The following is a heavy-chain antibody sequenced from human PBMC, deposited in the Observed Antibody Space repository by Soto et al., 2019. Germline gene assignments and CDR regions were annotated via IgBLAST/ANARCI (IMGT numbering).Heavy chain of an antibody. CDR1: GGSIISSSYY. V-gene: IGHV4-39*01. D-gene: IGHD2-2*02. J-gene: IGHJ3*02. CDR2: IYYSGST. Sequence: PSETLSLTCTVSGGSIISSSYYWGWIRQPPGKGLEWIGGIYYSGSTYCNPSLKSRVTISVDSSKNQFSLRLSSVTAADTAVYYCARELGYCSSISCYRENIWGQGTMVT. CDR3: ARELGYCSSISCYRENI.